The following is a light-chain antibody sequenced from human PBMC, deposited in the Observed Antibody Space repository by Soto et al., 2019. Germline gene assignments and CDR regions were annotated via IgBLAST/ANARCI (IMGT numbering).Light chain of an antibody. V-gene: IGKV3-20*01. J-gene: IGKJ4*01. Sequence: EIVLTQSPGTLSLSPGERATLSCRASQSVSSNYLAWYQQKPGQAPRVLIYGASSRATGIPDRFSGTGSGTDFTLTINRLEPEDFAVYYCQQYIRWPLTFGGGTKVDIK. CDR1: QSVSSNY. CDR2: GAS. CDR3: QQYIRWPLT.